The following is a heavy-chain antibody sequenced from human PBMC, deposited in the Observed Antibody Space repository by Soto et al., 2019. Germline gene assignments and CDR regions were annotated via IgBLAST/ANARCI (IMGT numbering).Heavy chain of an antibody. Sequence: PGVSLKLSCKGSGYSFTSYWISWVRQMRGKGLEWMGRIDPSDSYTNYSPSFQGHVTISADKSNSTAYLQWSSLKASDTAMYYCTRPGYHDPGAFDIWGQRTMVTVSS. CDR1: GYSFTSYW. CDR2: IDPSDSYT. J-gene: IGHJ3*02. D-gene: IGHD2-15*01. CDR3: TRPGYHDPGAFDI. V-gene: IGHV5-10-1*01.